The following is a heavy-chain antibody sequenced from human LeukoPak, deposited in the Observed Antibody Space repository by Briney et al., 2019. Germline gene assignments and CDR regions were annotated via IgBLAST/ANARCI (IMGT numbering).Heavy chain of an antibody. V-gene: IGHV3-23*01. CDR3: AKDRTGFFDY. CDR2: ISGSGGRT. Sequence: GGSLRLSSAASGFTFSSYAMSWVRQAPGKGLEWVSAISGSGGRTYYADSVKGRFTVSRDNSKNTLYLQMTGLRAEDTAVYYCAKDRTGFFDYWGQGTLVTVSS. J-gene: IGHJ4*02. D-gene: IGHD2-8*02. CDR1: GFTFSSYA.